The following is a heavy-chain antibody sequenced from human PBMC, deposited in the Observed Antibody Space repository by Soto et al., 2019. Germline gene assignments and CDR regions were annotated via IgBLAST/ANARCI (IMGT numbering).Heavy chain of an antibody. V-gene: IGHV1-3*01. J-gene: IGHJ6*02. CDR1: GYTFTSYA. CDR2: INAGNGNT. D-gene: IGHD6-19*01. Sequence: ASVKVSCKASGYTFTSYAIHWVRQAPGQRLEWMGWINAGNGNTKYSQKFQGRVTITRDTSASTAYMELSSLRSEDTAVYYCARQLTGGWYNEYYYYGMDVWGQGTTVTVSS. CDR3: ARQLTGGWYNEYYYYGMDV.